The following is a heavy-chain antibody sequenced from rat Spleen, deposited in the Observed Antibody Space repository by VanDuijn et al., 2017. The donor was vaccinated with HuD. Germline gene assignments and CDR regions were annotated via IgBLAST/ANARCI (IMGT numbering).Heavy chain of an antibody. J-gene: IGHJ2*01. CDR3: ARRHYGYTDYFDY. Sequence: EVQVVESGGGLVQPGRSLKLSCAASGFTFSDYGVAWVRQAPTTGLEWVATISYGDSCGHSGTYYRDSVKGRFTISRDNAKSTLSLQMDSLRSEDKSTYYCARRHYGYTDYFDYWGQGVMVTVSS. V-gene: IGHV5-29*01. CDR2: ISYGDSCGHSGT. D-gene: IGHD1-9*01. CDR1: GFTFSDYG.